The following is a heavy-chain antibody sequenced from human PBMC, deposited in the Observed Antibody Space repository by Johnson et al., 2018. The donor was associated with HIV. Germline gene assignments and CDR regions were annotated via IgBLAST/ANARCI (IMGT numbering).Heavy chain of an antibody. J-gene: IGHJ3*02. D-gene: IGHD3-3*01. Sequence: VQLVESGGGLVKPGGSLRLSCAASGFTFSSYWMTWVRQAPGKGLEWVANIKQDGSEKYYVDSVKGRFTISRDNAKNSLYLQMNSLRAEDTAVYYCARAYYTFWSGYDAFDIWGQGTMVTVSS. CDR2: IKQDGSEK. CDR3: ARAYYTFWSGYDAFDI. CDR1: GFTFSSYW. V-gene: IGHV3-7*04.